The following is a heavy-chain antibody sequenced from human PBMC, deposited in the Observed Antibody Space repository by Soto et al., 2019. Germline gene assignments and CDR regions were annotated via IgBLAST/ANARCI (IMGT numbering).Heavy chain of an antibody. V-gene: IGHV3-23*01. CDR3: AKDGRWLQAVFDY. CDR1: GFTFSSYA. D-gene: IGHD5-12*01. J-gene: IGHJ4*02. Sequence: EVQLLESGGGLVQPGGSLRLSCAASGFTFSSYAMSWVRQAPGKGLEWVSAISGSGGSTYYADSVKGRFTISRDNSTNPLYLQMNSLRAEDTAVYYCAKDGRWLQAVFDYWGQGTLVTVSS. CDR2: ISGSGGST.